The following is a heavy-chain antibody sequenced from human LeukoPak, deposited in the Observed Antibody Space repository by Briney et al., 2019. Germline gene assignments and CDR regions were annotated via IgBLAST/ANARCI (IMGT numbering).Heavy chain of an antibody. J-gene: IGHJ5*02. D-gene: IGHD7-27*01. Sequence: SETLSLTCTVSGGSISNTNYYWGWIRQPPGKGLEWIGNIYYSGNTYYDSSLKSRVTISVDTSKNQFSLKLSSVTAADTAVYYCASLLNGGVAHWFDPWGQGTLVTVSS. CDR1: GGSISNTNYY. CDR2: IYYSGNT. CDR3: ASLLNGGVAHWFDP. V-gene: IGHV4-39*01.